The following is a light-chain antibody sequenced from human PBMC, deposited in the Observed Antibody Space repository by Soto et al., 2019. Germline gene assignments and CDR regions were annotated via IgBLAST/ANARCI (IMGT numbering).Light chain of an antibody. CDR1: QSISLF. V-gene: IGKV1-39*01. CDR2: AAS. J-gene: IGKJ1*01. Sequence: DLQMTQSPSSLSASVGDTVTITCRASQSISLFLNWYQQKPGKAPKLLIYAASNLHSGVPSRFSGSGSGTDFTLTISSLQPEDFATYYCHQTDSIPETFGQGTKVEIK. CDR3: HQTDSIPET.